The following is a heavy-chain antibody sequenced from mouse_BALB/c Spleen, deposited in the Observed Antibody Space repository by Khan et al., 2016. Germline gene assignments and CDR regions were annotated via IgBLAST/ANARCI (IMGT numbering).Heavy chain of an antibody. CDR1: GFTFSNYA. CDR3: TRGGDYDGSPYAMDY. J-gene: IGHJ4*01. V-gene: IGHV5-9-4*01. D-gene: IGHD2-4*01. Sequence: EVELVESGGGLVKPGGSLKLSCGASGFTFSNYATSWFRQPSEKRPEWVAEISSGGSYTYYPDTVTGRFTISRDNAKNTLYLELSSLRSEDTGIFYGTRGGDYDGSPYAMDYWGQGTSVTVSS. CDR2: ISSGGSYT.